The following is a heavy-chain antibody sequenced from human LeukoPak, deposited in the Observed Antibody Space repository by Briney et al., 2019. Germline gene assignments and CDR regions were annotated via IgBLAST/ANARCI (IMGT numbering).Heavy chain of an antibody. CDR2: IYWNDDK. D-gene: IGHD6-19*01. J-gene: IGHJ3*02. CDR1: GFSVRTPGVG. CDR3: AARMYSGWPDVFDI. V-gene: IGHV2-5*01. Sequence: ESGPTLVKPTQTLTFTCTFSGFSVRTPGVGVGWIRQPPGKALEWLSLIYWNDDKRYSPSLKSRLTITKDTSKNQVVLTMTNMDPVDTATYYCAARMYSGWPDVFDIWGQGTMVTVSS.